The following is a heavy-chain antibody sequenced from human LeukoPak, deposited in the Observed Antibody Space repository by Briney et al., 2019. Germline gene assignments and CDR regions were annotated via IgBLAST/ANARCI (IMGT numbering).Heavy chain of an antibody. CDR1: GFTVSSNY. D-gene: IGHD1-7*01. J-gene: IGHJ6*03. CDR2: IYSGGKT. Sequence: GGSLRLSCAASGFTVSSNYMSWVRQAPGKGLMWVSVIYSGGKTHYADSVKGRFTISRDNAKNSLYLQMNSLRAEDTAVYYCARLNWNYESYMDVWGKGATVTVSS. V-gene: IGHV3-53*01. CDR3: ARLNWNYESYMDV.